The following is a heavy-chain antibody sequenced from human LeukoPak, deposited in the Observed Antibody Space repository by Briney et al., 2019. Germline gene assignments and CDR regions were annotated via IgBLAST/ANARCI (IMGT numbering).Heavy chain of an antibody. CDR3: ARGVVVPAAIYAFDI. J-gene: IGHJ3*02. CDR1: GGSFSGYY. D-gene: IGHD2-2*01. Sequence: SETLSLTCAVYGGSFSGYYWSWIRQPPGKGLEWIGYIYYSGSTNYNPSLKSRVTISVDTSKNQFSLKLSSVTAADTAVYYCARGVVVPAAIYAFDIWGQGTMVTVSS. CDR2: IYYSGST. V-gene: IGHV4-59*01.